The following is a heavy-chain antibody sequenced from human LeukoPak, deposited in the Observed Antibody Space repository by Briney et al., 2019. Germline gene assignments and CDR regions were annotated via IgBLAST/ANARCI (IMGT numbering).Heavy chain of an antibody. CDR2: IYYSGST. V-gene: IGHV4-39*07. J-gene: IGHJ4*02. Sequence: PSETLSLTCTVSGGSISSSSYYWGWIRQPPGKGLEWIGSIYYSGSTYYNPSLKSRVTISVDTSKNQFSLKLSSVTAADTAVYYCARIKPRYNWNVATGHYFDYWGQGTLVTVSS. CDR3: ARIKPRYNWNVATGHYFDY. D-gene: IGHD1-20*01. CDR1: GGSISSSSYY.